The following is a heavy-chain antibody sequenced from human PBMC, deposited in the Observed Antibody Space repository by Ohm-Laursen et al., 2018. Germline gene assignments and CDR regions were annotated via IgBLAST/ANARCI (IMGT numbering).Heavy chain of an antibody. V-gene: IGHV3-48*03. D-gene: IGHD2-2*01. J-gene: IGHJ3*02. CDR1: GFTFSSYE. Sequence: SLRLSCTASGFTFSSYEMNWVRQAPGKGLEWVSYISSSGSTIYYADSVKGRFTISRDNSKKKLYLQMNSLRVEDTAVYYCARGSCTSSASAFDMWGQGTMVTVSS. CDR3: ARGSCTSSASAFDM. CDR2: ISSSGSTI.